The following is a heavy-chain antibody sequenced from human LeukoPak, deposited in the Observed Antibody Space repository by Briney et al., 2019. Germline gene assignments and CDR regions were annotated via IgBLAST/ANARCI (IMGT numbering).Heavy chain of an antibody. V-gene: IGHV4-59*01. Sequence: SETLSLTCTVSGGSISSYYWNWIRQPPGKGLEWIGYIHHSGSTNYNPSLKSRVTISVDTSKNQFSLKLSSVTAADTAVYYCARDSAWNWFDPWGQGTLVTVSS. CDR3: ARDSAWNWFDP. CDR2: IHHSGST. J-gene: IGHJ5*02. CDR1: GGSISSYY.